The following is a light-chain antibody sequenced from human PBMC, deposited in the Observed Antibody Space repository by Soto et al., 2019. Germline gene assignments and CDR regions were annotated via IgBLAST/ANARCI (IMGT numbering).Light chain of an antibody. Sequence: AIQMTQSPSSLSASVGDRVTITCRASQGIRNDLAWYQQEPGKAPKLLIYAASSLQSGVPSRFSGSGSGTDFTLTISSLQPEDFASYYCLQDYSYPWTFGQGTKVEIK. V-gene: IGKV1-6*01. CDR1: QGIRND. CDR2: AAS. J-gene: IGKJ1*01. CDR3: LQDYSYPWT.